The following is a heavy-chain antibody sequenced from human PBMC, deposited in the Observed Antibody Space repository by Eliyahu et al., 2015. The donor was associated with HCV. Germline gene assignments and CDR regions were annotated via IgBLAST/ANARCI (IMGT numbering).Heavy chain of an antibody. CDR2: XSWDGGTT. Sequence: EVQLVESGGGLVQPGGSLRLSCAASGFXFRNYWMYWVRQAPGMGLVWVSRXSWDGGTTGYADSVKGRFTVSRDNAKNTLDLQMNNLRVDDTAVYFCTRGSDSWGQGTLVTVSS. CDR3: TRGSDS. CDR1: GFXFRNYW. V-gene: IGHV3-74*01. J-gene: IGHJ4*02.